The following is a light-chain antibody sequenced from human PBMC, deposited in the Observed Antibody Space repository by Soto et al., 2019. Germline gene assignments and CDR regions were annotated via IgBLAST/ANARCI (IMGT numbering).Light chain of an antibody. V-gene: IGLV2-14*01. Sequence: QAALTQPAAVSGSPGHSITISSTETSSYVGTYNYVSWYQHHPGKATKLIIYEVSNRPSGVSNRFSGSKSGSTASLTISGLQAEDAADYHCTSYTRDTALVFGTGTKATVL. CDR1: SSYVGTYNY. CDR3: TSYTRDTALV. J-gene: IGLJ1*01. CDR2: EVS.